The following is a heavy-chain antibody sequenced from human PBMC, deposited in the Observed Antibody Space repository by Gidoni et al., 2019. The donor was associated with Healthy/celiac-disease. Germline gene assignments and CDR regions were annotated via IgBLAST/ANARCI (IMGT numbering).Heavy chain of an antibody. Sequence: EVQLVESGGGLVQPGRLLRLSCTASGLPFGDYAMSWFRQAPGQGLGWVSFIRSKAYGGTTEYAASVKGRFTISRDDSKSIAYLQMNSLKTEDTAVYYCTRDRSIAARPGGRPPASAVDYWGQGTLVTVSS. J-gene: IGHJ4*02. CDR1: GLPFGDYA. V-gene: IGHV3-49*03. CDR2: IRSKAYGGTT. D-gene: IGHD6-6*01. CDR3: TRDRSIAARPGGRPPASAVDY.